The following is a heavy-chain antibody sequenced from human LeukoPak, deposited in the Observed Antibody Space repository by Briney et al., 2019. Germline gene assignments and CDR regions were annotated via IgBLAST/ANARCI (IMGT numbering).Heavy chain of an antibody. D-gene: IGHD1-26*01. CDR2: IYYSGST. V-gene: IGHV4-39*01. Sequence: PSQTLSLTCTVSGGSITASTYYWGWLRQPPGKGLEWIVSIYYSGSTSYNPSLKSRVTISVDTSKNQFSLKLSSVTAADTAVYYCVRSQWEGAWYFDLWGRGTLVTVSS. J-gene: IGHJ2*01. CDR3: VRSQWEGAWYFDL. CDR1: GGSITASTYY.